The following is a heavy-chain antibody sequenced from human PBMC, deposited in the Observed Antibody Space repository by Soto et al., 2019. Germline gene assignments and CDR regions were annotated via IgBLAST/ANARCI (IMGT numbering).Heavy chain of an antibody. J-gene: IGHJ6*02. D-gene: IGHD3-10*01. CDR1: GFTFSSYG. Sequence: QVQLVESGGGVVQPGRSLRLSCAASGFTFSSYGMYWVRQAPGKGLEWVAVIWYDGSNKYYADSVKGGFTISRDNSKNTLYLQMNSLRAEDTAVYYCARVQGRWYGSGSYQGMDVWGQGTTVTVSS. CDR2: IWYDGSNK. CDR3: ARVQGRWYGSGSYQGMDV. V-gene: IGHV3-33*01.